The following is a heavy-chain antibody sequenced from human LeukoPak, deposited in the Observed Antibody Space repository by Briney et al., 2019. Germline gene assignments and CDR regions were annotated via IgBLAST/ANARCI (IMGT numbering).Heavy chain of an antibody. Sequence: GGSLRLSCAASGFTFSSYWMSWVRQAPGKGLEWVANIKQDGSEKYYVDSVKGRFTISRDNAKNSLYLQMNSLRAEDTAVYYCARAQTMIVLDFDYWGQGTLVTVSS. V-gene: IGHV3-7*02. D-gene: IGHD3-22*01. CDR1: GFTFSSYW. J-gene: IGHJ4*02. CDR3: ARAQTMIVLDFDY. CDR2: IKQDGSEK.